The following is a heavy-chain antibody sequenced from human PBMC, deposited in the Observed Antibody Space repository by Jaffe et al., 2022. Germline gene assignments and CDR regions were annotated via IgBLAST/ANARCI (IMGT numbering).Heavy chain of an antibody. V-gene: IGHV3-23*01. Sequence: EVQLLESGGGLVQPGGSLRLSCAASGFTFSSYAMSWVRQAPGKGLEWVSGISGSGGSTYYADSVKGRFTISRDNSKNTLYLQMNSLRAEDTAVYYCAKDYAGSGWFRGAFDIWGQGTMVTVSS. CDR1: GFTFSSYA. CDR3: AKDYAGSGWFRGAFDI. J-gene: IGHJ3*02. D-gene: IGHD6-19*01. CDR2: ISGSGGST.